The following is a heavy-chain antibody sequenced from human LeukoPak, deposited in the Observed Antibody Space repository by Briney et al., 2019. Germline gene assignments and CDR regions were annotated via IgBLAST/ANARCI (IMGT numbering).Heavy chain of an antibody. Sequence: ASVKVSCKASGYTFINYYIHWVRQAPGQGLEWVGIINPSDGSTTYSQKFQGRVSTTRDTSTSTVYMELSSLESDDTALYYCARHSLPGTTPFDYWSQGALVTVSS. V-gene: IGHV1-46*01. CDR3: ARHSLPGTTPFDY. CDR2: INPSDGST. CDR1: GYTFINYY. J-gene: IGHJ4*02. D-gene: IGHD1-1*01.